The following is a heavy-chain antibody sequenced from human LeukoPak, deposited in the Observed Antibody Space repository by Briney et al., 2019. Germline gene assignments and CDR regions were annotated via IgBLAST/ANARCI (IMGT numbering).Heavy chain of an antibody. CDR3: AQAITSYYFDY. Sequence: SETLSLTCTVSGGSISNDYWSWIRQPPGKGLEWIGSIYYSGSTYYNPSLKSRVTISVDTSKNQFSLKLSSVTAADTAVYYCAQAITSYYFDYWGQGTLVTVSS. D-gene: IGHD1-26*01. CDR2: IYYSGST. J-gene: IGHJ4*02. V-gene: IGHV4-59*05. CDR1: GGSISNDY.